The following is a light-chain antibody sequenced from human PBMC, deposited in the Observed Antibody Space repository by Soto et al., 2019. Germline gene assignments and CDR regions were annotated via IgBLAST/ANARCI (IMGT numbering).Light chain of an antibody. J-gene: IGKJ1*01. CDR2: KAS. CDR1: QTISSW. V-gene: IGKV1-5*03. CDR3: QHYNSYSEA. Sequence: DIQITQSPSSLSSSVLERFTITCRASQTISSWLAWYQQKPGKAPKLLIYKASTLKSGVPSRFSGSGSGTEFTLTISSLRPDDFATYYCQHYNSYSEAFGQGTKVDIK.